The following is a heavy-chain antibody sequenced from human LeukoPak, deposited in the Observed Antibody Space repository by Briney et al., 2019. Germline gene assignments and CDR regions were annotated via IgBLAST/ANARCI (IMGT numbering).Heavy chain of an antibody. J-gene: IGHJ3*02. CDR1: GGSISSSNW. CDR3: ARSPYYYDSSGYALDI. V-gene: IGHV4-4*02. CDR2: IYHSGST. D-gene: IGHD3-22*01. Sequence: SETLSLTCAVSGGSISSSNWWSWVRQPPGKGLEWIGEIYHSGSTNYNPSLKSRVTISVDKSKNQFSLKLSSVTAADTAVYYCARSPYYYDSSGYALDIWGQGTMVTVSS.